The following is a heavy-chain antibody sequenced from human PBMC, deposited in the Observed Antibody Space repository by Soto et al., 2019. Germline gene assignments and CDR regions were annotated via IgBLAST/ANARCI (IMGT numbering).Heavy chain of an antibody. D-gene: IGHD3-9*01. V-gene: IGHV3-30*18. Sequence: QVQLVESGGGVVQPGRSLRLSCVVSGFTINSYGMHWVRQAPGKGLEWVAAISYDGKNKFYGDSGKGRFTISRDTSKNTVYLQMNSLRTEDTAVYFCAKDRYYDILTGFDSWGQGTLVTVSS. CDR1: GFTINSYG. J-gene: IGHJ4*02. CDR3: AKDRYYDILTGFDS. CDR2: ISYDGKNK.